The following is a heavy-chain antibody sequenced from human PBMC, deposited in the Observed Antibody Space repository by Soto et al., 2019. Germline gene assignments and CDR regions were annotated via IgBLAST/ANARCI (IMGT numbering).Heavy chain of an antibody. J-gene: IGHJ3*02. D-gene: IGHD3-16*02. CDR3: ARDLYDYVWGSYRPWAFDI. CDR2: IYYSGST. Sequence: SETLSLTCTVSGCSISIYYWSWIRQPPGKGLGWIGYIYYSGSTNYNPSLKSRVTISVDTSKNQFSLKLSSVTAADTAVYYCARDLYDYVWGSYRPWAFDIWGQGTMVTVSS. CDR1: GCSISIYY. V-gene: IGHV4-59*01.